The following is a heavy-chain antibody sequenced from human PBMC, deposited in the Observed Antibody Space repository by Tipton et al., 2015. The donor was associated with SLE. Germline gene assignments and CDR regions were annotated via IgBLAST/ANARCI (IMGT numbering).Heavy chain of an antibody. CDR1: GFSFGNYG. J-gene: IGHJ5*02. CDR2: INWQGDDI. V-gene: IGHV3-20*04. D-gene: IGHD5-12*01. CDR3: AKGSGYDKFDL. Sequence: SLRLSCEASGFSFGNYGMSWVRQGPGKGLEWVSGINWQGDDIYYGDSVRGRFSVSRDNVKNSLYLQMISLRVEDTAFYYCAKGSGYDKFDLWGQGTLVTVSS.